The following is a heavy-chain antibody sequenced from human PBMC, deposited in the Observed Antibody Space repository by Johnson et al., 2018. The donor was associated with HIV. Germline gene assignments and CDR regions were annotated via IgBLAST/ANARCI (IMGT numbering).Heavy chain of an antibody. D-gene: IGHD4-17*01. CDR1: GFTVSSNY. J-gene: IGHJ3*02. Sequence: VQLVESGGGLVQPGGSLRLSCAASGFTVSSNYMSWVRQAPGKGLEWVSVIYSGGSTYYADSVKGRFTISRDNSKNTLYLQMNSLRAEDTAVYYCARGVPDYVDAFDIWGQGTMVTVSS. CDR2: IYSGGST. V-gene: IGHV3-53*01. CDR3: ARGVPDYVDAFDI.